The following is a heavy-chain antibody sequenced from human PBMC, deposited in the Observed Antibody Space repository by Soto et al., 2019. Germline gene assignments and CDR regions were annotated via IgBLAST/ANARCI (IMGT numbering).Heavy chain of an antibody. D-gene: IGHD5-18*01. CDR2: ISSSGSTI. J-gene: IGHJ3*02. V-gene: IGHV3-11*01. Sequence: GGSLRLSCAASGFTFSDYYMSWIRQAPGKGLEWVSYISSSGSTIYYADSVKGRFTISRDNAKNSLYLQMNSLRAEDTAVYYCARDHLRYSYGHNAFDIWGQGTMVTVSS. CDR3: ARDHLRYSYGHNAFDI. CDR1: GFTFSDYY.